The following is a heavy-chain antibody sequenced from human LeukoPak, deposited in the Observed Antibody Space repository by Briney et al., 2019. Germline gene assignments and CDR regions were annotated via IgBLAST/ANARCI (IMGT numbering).Heavy chain of an antibody. CDR1: GFTFSSHW. CDR3: ARDTSAWRYGMDV. Sequence: GGSLRLSCEASGFTFSSHWMSWVRQAPGKGLEWVAIIKQDGSEKDYVDSVTGRFTISRDNAKNSLYLQMNSLRDEDTDVYYCARDTSAWRYGMDVWGQGTTVTVSS. J-gene: IGHJ6*02. CDR2: IKQDGSEK. D-gene: IGHD6-19*01. V-gene: IGHV3-7*01.